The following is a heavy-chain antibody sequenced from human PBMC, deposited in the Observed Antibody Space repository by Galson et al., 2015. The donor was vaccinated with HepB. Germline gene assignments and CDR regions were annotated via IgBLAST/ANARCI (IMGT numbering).Heavy chain of an antibody. D-gene: IGHD3-3*01. V-gene: IGHV3-30*18. Sequence: SLRLSCAASGFIFSSYGMHWVRQAPGKGLEWVTFISYDGSNKYYADSVKGRFTISRDNSKSTLFLQMNSLRPEDTAVYYCAKGQPEWLLFRPAYYYAMDVWGQGTTVTVSS. J-gene: IGHJ6*02. CDR1: GFIFSSYG. CDR3: AKGQPEWLLFRPAYYYAMDV. CDR2: ISYDGSNK.